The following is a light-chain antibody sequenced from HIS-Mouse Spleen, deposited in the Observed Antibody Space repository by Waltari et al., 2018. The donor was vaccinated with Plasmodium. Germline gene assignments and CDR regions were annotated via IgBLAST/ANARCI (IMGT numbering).Light chain of an antibody. J-gene: IGLJ3*02. Sequence: SYELTQPPSVSVSPGQTARITCSGDALPKKYAYWYQQKSGQAPVLVIYEDSKRPSGVPGRFSGTSSGTMATLTIRGAQVEDEADDYCYSTDSSGNHRVFGGGTKLTVL. CDR3: YSTDSSGNHRV. CDR1: ALPKKY. V-gene: IGLV3-10*01. CDR2: EDS.